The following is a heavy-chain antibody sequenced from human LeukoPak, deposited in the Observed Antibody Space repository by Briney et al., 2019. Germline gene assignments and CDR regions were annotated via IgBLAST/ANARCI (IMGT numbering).Heavy chain of an antibody. V-gene: IGHV7-4-1*02. CDR2: INTNTGNP. J-gene: IGHJ4*02. D-gene: IGHD5-18*01. CDR1: GYTFTSYA. Sequence: GASVKVSCKASGYTFTSYAMNWVRQAPGQGLEWMGWINTNTGNPTYAQGFTGRFVFPLDTSVSTAYLQISSLKAEDTAVYYCAMGVYSYGYGTGDYWGQGTLVTVSS. CDR3: AMGVYSYGYGTGDY.